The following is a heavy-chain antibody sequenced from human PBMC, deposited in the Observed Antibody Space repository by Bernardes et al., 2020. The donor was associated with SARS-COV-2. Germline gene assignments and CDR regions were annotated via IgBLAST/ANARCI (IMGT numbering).Heavy chain of an antibody. J-gene: IGHJ6*02. V-gene: IGHV4-59*01. CDR1: GGSISSYY. Sequence: SETLSLSCTASGGSISSYYWSWIRQPPGKGLEWIGHIYYSGSTNYNPSPTSRVTISVDTSKNQFSLKLSSVTAADTAVYYCARAGGVIDHYYYGMDVWGQETTVTVSS. CDR3: ARAGGVIDHYYYGMDV. CDR2: IYYSGST. D-gene: IGHD3-16*02.